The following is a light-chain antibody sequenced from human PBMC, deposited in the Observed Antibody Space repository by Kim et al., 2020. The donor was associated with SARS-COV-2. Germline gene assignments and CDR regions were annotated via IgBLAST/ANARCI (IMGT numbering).Light chain of an antibody. V-gene: IGKV3-11*01. CDR2: DAI. Sequence: LCTDESAALPCRASQTVTSYLAWSQQKPGQAPRLLIVDAINRAPGIPARFSGSGSGTDFTLTISSLGPEDVAVYYCLQRWRWPLTFGGGTKVDIK. J-gene: IGKJ4*01. CDR3: LQRWRWPLT. CDR1: QTVTSY.